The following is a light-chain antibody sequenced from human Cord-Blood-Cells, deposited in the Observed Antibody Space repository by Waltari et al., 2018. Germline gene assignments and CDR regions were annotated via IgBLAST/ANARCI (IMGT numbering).Light chain of an antibody. CDR1: PSVSSSY. V-gene: IGKV3-20*01. Sequence: EIVLTQSPGTLSLSPGERATLSCRASPSVSSSYLAWYQQKPGQAPRLLIYGASSRATGIPDRFSGSGSGTDCTLTISRLEPEDFAVYYCQQYGSSPLTFGGGTKVEIK. CDR3: QQYGSSPLT. CDR2: GAS. J-gene: IGKJ4*01.